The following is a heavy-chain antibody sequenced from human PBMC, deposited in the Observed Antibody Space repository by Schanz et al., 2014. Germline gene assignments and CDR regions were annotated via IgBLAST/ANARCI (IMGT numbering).Heavy chain of an antibody. J-gene: IGHJ4*02. Sequence: QLQESGPGLVKPSETLSLTCNVSGVAISSFYWSWIRQAPGKGLEWIGFSYYRVNTNYNPSLKSGVTILLDPSTNQFSRGLGSVPAADTAVYYCARLKGISGSFTSFFDYWGQGIVVTVSS. D-gene: IGHD6-19*01. CDR3: ARLKGISGSFTSFFDY. CDR2: SYYRVNT. V-gene: IGHV4-59*08. CDR1: GVAISSFY.